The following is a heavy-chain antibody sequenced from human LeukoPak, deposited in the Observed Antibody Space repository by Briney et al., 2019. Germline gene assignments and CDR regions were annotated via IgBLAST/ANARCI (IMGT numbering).Heavy chain of an antibody. CDR3: ATYYYDTTGSDSFDI. CDR1: GYSFSAFY. J-gene: IGHJ3*02. CDR2: INPNGGAT. Sequence: ASVKVSRKASGYSFSAFYLHWVRQAPGQGLEWMGRINPNGGATNYAQKFRGRVTMTRDTSITTAFLEMSRLTSDDTAMYYCATYYYDTTGSDSFDIWGQGTLVTVSS. D-gene: IGHD3-22*01. V-gene: IGHV1-2*06.